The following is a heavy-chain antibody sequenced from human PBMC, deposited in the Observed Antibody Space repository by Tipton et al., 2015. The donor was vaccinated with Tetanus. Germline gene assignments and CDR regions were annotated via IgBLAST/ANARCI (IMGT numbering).Heavy chain of an antibody. CDR2: IYNIGTT. J-gene: IGHJ4*02. CDR1: GGSVSSSTYY. Sequence: TLSLTCTVSGGSVSSSTYYWVWIRQPPGKGLEWTGYIYNIGTTKYNPSLKSRVTILLDMSKNQLSLKLSSMTAADTAVYYCARHRAQWELLFWSQGALVTVSS. V-gene: IGHV4-61*05. D-gene: IGHD1-26*01. CDR3: ARHRAQWELLF.